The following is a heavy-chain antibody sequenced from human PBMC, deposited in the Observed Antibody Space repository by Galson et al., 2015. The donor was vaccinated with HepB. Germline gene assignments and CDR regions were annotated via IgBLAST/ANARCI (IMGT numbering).Heavy chain of an antibody. J-gene: IGHJ5*02. CDR3: ARDSIAVAGTEDWFDP. CDR1: GFTFSSYS. CDR2: ISSSSSYI. D-gene: IGHD6-19*01. V-gene: IGHV3-21*01. Sequence: SLRLSCAASGFTFSSYSMNWVRQAPGKGLEWVSSISSSSSYIYYADSVKGRFTIPRDNAKNSLYLQMNSLRAEDTAVYYCARDSIAVAGTEDWFDPWGQGTLVTVSS.